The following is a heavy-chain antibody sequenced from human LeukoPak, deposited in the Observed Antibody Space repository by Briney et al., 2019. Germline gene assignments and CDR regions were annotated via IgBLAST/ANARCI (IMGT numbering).Heavy chain of an antibody. CDR3: ARGGLSYSGSYYAAFDI. CDR1: GGSISSSNW. J-gene: IGHJ3*02. Sequence: PSETLSLTCAVSGGSISSSNWWSWVRQPPGKGLEWIGEIYHSGSTNYNPSLKSRVTISVDKSKNQFSLKLSSVTAADTAVYYCARGGLSYSGSYYAAFDIWGQGTMVTVSS. D-gene: IGHD1-26*01. V-gene: IGHV4-4*02. CDR2: IYHSGST.